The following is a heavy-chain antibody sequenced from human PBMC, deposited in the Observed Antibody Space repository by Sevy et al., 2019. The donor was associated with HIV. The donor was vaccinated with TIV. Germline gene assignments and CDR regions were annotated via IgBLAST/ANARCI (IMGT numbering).Heavy chain of an antibody. V-gene: IGHV3-21*04. CDR2: ISSSSSYI. CDR1: GFTFSSYS. J-gene: IGHJ2*01. Sequence: GGSLRLSCAASGFTFSSYSMNWVRQAPGKGLEWVSSISSSSSYIYYADSVKGRFTVSRDNSKNTLYLQMNTLRAEDTALYYCAKFGDYYDSGGYYWYFDFWGRGTLVTVSS. CDR3: AKFGDYYDSGGYYWYFDF. D-gene: IGHD3-22*01.